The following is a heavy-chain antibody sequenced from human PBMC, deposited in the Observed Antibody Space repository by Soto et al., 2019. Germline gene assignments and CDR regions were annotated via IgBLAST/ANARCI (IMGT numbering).Heavy chain of an antibody. V-gene: IGHV1-69*08. J-gene: IGHJ1*01. CDR3: AREPLAYCGGDCYDEYFQH. Sequence: QVQLVQSGAEVKKPGSSVKVSCKASGGTFSSYTISWVRQAPGQGLEWMGRIIPILGIANYAQKFQGRVTITADKSTSTAYMELSSLRSEDTAVYYCAREPLAYCGGDCYDEYFQHWGQGTLVTVSS. CDR1: GGTFSSYT. D-gene: IGHD2-21*02. CDR2: IIPILGIA.